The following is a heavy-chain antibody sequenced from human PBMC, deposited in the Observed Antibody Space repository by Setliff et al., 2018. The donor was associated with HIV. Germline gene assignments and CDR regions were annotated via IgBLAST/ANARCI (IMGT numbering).Heavy chain of an antibody. J-gene: IGHJ5*02. D-gene: IGHD1-1*01. CDR3: ARLGMESTYNWFDP. V-gene: IGHV3-7*01. Sequence: LRLSCAASGLTFSSYWMSWVRQAPGKGLEWVANLNQDGNENYYLDSVKGRFTVSRDNAKNSLYLQMNNLRAEDTAVYYCARLGMESTYNWFDPWGQGTLVTVSS. CDR2: LNQDGNEN. CDR1: GLTFSSYW.